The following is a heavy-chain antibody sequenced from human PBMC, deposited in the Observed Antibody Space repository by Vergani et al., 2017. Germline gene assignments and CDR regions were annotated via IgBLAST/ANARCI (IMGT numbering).Heavy chain of an antibody. CDR3: ATDSSRVVVAATVAFDI. D-gene: IGHD2-15*01. CDR1: GYTLTELS. V-gene: IGHV1-24*01. J-gene: IGHJ3*02. CDR2: FDPEDGET. Sequence: QVQLVQSGAEVKKPGASVKVSCKVSGYTLTELSMHWVRQAPGKGLEWMGGFDPEDGETIYEQKFQGRVTMTEDTATDTAYMELSSLRSEDTAVYYCATDSSRVVVAATVAFDIWGQGTMVTVSS.